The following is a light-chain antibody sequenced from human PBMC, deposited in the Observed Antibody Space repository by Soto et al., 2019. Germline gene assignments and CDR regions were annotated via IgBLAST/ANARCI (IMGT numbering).Light chain of an antibody. Sequence: EVVLTQSPATLSFSPGETATLSCRASQSFGSSLAWYQQKPGQAPRLLIHHASTRAAGIPARFSGSGSGTDFSLTISSLEPEDFAVYYCHQRGIWPHTFGPGTKVDIK. V-gene: IGKV3-11*01. CDR2: HAS. CDR3: HQRGIWPHT. CDR1: QSFGSS. J-gene: IGKJ3*01.